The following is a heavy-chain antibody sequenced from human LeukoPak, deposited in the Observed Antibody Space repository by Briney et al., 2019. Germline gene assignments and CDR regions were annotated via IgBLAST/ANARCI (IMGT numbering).Heavy chain of an antibody. CDR3: AREPGYCSSTSCSSHYYYYGMDV. D-gene: IGHD2-2*01. CDR2: IYYSGST. CDR1: GGSISSGGYY. V-gene: IGHV4-31*03. Sequence: TSETLSLTCTVSGGSISSGGYYWSWIRQHPGKGLEWIGYIYYSGSTYYNPSLKSRVTISVDTSKNQFSLKLSSVTAADTAVYYCAREPGYCSSTSCSSHYYYYGMDVWGQGTTVTVSS. J-gene: IGHJ6*02.